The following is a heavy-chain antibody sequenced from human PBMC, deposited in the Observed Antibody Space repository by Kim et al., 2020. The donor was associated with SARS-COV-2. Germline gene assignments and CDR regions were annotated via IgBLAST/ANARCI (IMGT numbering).Heavy chain of an antibody. D-gene: IGHD6-19*01. J-gene: IGHJ4*02. Sequence: GGSLRLSCAASGFTFSSYAMTWVRQAPGKGLEWVSSISGRGGYTYYADSVKGRFTISRVNSENTLFLQMNSLRAEDTAVYYCAKESMAVTGTADFDYWGQGTLVTVSS. CDR3: AKESMAVTGTADFDY. V-gene: IGHV3-23*01. CDR2: ISGRGGYT. CDR1: GFTFSSYA.